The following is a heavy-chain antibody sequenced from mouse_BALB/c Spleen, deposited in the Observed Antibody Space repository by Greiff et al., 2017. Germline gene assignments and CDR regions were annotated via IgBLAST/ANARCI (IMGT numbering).Heavy chain of an antibody. D-gene: IGHD2-14*01. V-gene: IGHV1-9*01. J-gene: IGHJ4*01. CDR2: ILPGSGST. CDR3: ARRDRYDAMDY. CDR1: GYTFSSYW. Sequence: VKVVESGAELMKPGASVKISCKATGYTFSSYWIEWVKQRPGHGLEWIGEILPGSGSTNYNEKFKGKATFTADTSSNTAYMQLSSLTSEDSAVYYCARRDRYDAMDYWGQGTSVTVSS.